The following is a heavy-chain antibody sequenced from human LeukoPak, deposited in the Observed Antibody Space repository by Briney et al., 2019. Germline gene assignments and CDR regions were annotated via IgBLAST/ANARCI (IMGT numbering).Heavy chain of an antibody. CDR3: ARDAPSIVVVPAAAPYYYYGMDV. CDR1: GFTFSSYS. J-gene: IGHJ6*02. V-gene: IGHV3-21*01. CDR2: ISSSSSYI. Sequence: PGGSLRLSCAASGFTFSSYSMNWVRQAPGKGLEWVSSISSSSSYIYYADSVKGRFTISRDNAKNSLYLQMNSLRAEDTAVYYCARDAPSIVVVPAAAPYYYYGMDVWGRGTTVTVSS. D-gene: IGHD2-2*01.